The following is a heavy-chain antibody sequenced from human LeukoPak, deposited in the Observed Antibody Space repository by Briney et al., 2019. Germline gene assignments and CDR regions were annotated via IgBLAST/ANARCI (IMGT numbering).Heavy chain of an antibody. CDR3: ARGGWDGYAY. D-gene: IGHD5-24*01. Sequence: GGSLRLSCAASGVTFSSYSMNWVRQAPGKGLEWGSSISSSSSYIYYADSVKGRFTISRDNAKNSLYLQMNSLRAEDTAVYYCARGGWDGYAYWGQGTLVTVSS. V-gene: IGHV3-21*01. CDR2: ISSSSSYI. CDR1: GVTFSSYS. J-gene: IGHJ4*02.